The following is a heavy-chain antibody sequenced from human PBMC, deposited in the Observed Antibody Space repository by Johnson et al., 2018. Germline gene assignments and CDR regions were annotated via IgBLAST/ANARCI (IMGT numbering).Heavy chain of an antibody. CDR3: ARAAEVGPRDAFDI. CDR2: SIPIFGTA. J-gene: IGHJ3*02. Sequence: QVQLVQSGAEVKKPGSSVKVSCKASGGTFTSYAFSWVRPAPGQGLAWVGGSIPIFGTADYAQRFQGRVMITADESTSPAYMELSSLRSEDKAVYFCARAAEVGPRDAFDIWGQGTMVTVSS. D-gene: IGHD2-15*01. V-gene: IGHV1-69*12. CDR1: GGTFTSYA.